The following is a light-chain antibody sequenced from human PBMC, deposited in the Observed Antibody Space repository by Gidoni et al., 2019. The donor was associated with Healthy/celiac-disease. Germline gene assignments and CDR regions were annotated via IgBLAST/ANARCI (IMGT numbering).Light chain of an antibody. Sequence: QSALTQPRSVSVSPGQSVTISCTGTSSDVGGYNYVSWYQQQPGKAPKLMIYDVSKRPSGVPDRFSGSKSGNTASLTISGLQAEDEADYYCCSYAGSYTWVFGGGTKLTVL. CDR1: SSDVGGYNY. J-gene: IGLJ3*02. CDR2: DVS. V-gene: IGLV2-11*01. CDR3: CSYAGSYTWV.